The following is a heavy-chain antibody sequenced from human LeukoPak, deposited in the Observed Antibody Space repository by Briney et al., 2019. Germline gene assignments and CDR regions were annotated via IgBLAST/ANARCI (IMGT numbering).Heavy chain of an antibody. D-gene: IGHD6-13*01. CDR2: ISYGGST. J-gene: IGHJ4*02. CDR1: GGSISRNEYY. CDR3: AREVPAAD. Sequence: SETLSLTCTVSGGSISRNEYYWGWIRQPPGKGLEWIGSISYGGSTFCNPSLKSRVTISVDASKSQFSLKLSSVTAADTAVYYCAREVPAADWGQGTLVTVSS. V-gene: IGHV4-39*01.